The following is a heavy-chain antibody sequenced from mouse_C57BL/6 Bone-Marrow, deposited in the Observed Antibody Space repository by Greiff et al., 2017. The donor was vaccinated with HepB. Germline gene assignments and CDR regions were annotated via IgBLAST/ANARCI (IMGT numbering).Heavy chain of an antibody. CDR2: IYPGDGDT. CDR3: AVYYDYDG. J-gene: IGHJ3*01. D-gene: IGHD2-4*01. CDR1: GYAFSSSW. V-gene: IGHV1-82*01. Sequence: VKLQESGPELVKPGASVKISCKASGYAFSSSWMNWVKQRPGKGLEWIGRIYPGDGDTNYNGKFKGKATLTADKSSSTAYMQLSSLTSEDSAVYFCAVYYDYDGWGQGTLVTVSA.